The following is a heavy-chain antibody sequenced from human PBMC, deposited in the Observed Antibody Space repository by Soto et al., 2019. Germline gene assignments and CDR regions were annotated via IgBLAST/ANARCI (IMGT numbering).Heavy chain of an antibody. CDR1: GYTFTAYY. Sequence: ASVKVCCKASGYTFTAYYLHWVRQAPGQGLAWMGWISPNSGGTVYAQKFQGRVTMTRDTSINTAYMELSRLTSDDTAVYYCARPSTAWYWFDPWGQGTLVTVSS. J-gene: IGHJ5*02. V-gene: IGHV1-2*02. CDR3: ARPSTAWYWFDP. D-gene: IGHD2-2*01. CDR2: ISPNSGGT.